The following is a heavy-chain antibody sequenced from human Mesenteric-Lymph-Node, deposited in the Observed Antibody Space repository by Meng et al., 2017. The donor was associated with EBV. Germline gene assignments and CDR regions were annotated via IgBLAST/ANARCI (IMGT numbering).Heavy chain of an antibody. CDR2: VHHSGLT. D-gene: IGHD4-17*01. CDR1: GGSVNSGGYS. J-gene: IGHJ4*02. Sequence: QLQESGSGLVKPSPTLSLTCTVSGGSVNSGGYSWSWIRQSPEKGLEWIGYVHHSGLTYYNPSLETRVIISLERSKNQFSLKLTSVTAADTAVYYCAGGDYVNQFNYWGQGTLVTVSS. CDR3: AGGDYVNQFNY. V-gene: IGHV4-30-2*06.